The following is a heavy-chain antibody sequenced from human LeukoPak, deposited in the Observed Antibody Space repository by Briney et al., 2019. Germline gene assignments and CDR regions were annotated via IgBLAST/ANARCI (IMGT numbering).Heavy chain of an antibody. D-gene: IGHD6-13*01. Sequence: GGSLRLSCAASGFTSSSYVMHWVRQAPGKGLEWVAVVSYDGSNKYYADSVKGRFTISRDNSKNTLYLQMNSLRAEDTAVYYCASYSSSWYGFDYWGQGTLVTVSS. CDR1: GFTSSSYV. CDR2: VSYDGSNK. CDR3: ASYSSSWYGFDY. V-gene: IGHV3-30-3*01. J-gene: IGHJ4*02.